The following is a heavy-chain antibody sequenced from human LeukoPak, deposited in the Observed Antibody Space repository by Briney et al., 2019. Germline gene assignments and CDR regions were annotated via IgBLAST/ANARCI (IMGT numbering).Heavy chain of an antibody. CDR3: ARSGGYCSGSSCYFDY. V-gene: IGHV3-7*05. CDR1: GFTFSDAW. J-gene: IGHJ4*02. D-gene: IGHD2-15*01. Sequence: TGGSLRLSCGASGFTFSDAWMSWVRQAPGKGLEWVANIKQDGIEKYCVDSVKGRFTISRDNAKNSMYLQMNSLRAEDTAVYYCARSGGYCSGSSCYFDYWGQGALVTVSS. CDR2: IKQDGIEK.